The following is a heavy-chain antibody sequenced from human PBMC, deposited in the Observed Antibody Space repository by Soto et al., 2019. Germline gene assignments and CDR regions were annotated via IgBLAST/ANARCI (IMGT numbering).Heavy chain of an antibody. CDR2: IYPGDSDT. CDR1: GYSFTTYW. CDR3: ARHSTSAPKDY. Sequence: XESLYISCKGSGYSFTTYWLAWVRQMPGKGLEWVGIIYPGDSDTRYSPSFEGHVTISVDKSISTAFLQWNSLKASDNAIYYCARHSTSAPKDYWGQGTLVTVSS. J-gene: IGHJ4*01. D-gene: IGHD3-10*01. V-gene: IGHV5-51*01.